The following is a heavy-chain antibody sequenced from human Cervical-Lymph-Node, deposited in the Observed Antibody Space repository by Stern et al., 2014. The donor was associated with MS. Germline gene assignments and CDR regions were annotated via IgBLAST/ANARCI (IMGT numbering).Heavy chain of an antibody. J-gene: IGHJ5*02. CDR3: ARGPRTVASTRVRFDP. Sequence: QVQLMQSGAEVKKPGASVKVSCKASGYTFTGYYMHWVRQAPGQGLEWMGWINPNSGGTNYAQKFQGWVTMTRDTSISTAYMELSRLRSDDTAVYYCARGPRTVASTRVRFDPWGQGTLVTVSS. V-gene: IGHV1-2*04. CDR2: INPNSGGT. CDR1: GYTFTGYY. D-gene: IGHD6-19*01.